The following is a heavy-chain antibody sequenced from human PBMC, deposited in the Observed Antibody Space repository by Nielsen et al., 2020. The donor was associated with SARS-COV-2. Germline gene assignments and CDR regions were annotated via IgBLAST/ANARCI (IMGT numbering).Heavy chain of an antibody. CDR2: ISSSSSYI. D-gene: IGHD2-2*01. Sequence: GGSLRLSCAASGFTFSNAWMSWVRQAPGKGLEWVSSISSSSSYIYYADSVKGRFTISRDNAKNSLYLQMNSLRAEDTAVYYCARIVVVPAASGYYYYGMDVWGQGTTVTVSS. V-gene: IGHV3-21*01. CDR3: ARIVVVPAASGYYYYGMDV. CDR1: GFTFSNAW. J-gene: IGHJ6*02.